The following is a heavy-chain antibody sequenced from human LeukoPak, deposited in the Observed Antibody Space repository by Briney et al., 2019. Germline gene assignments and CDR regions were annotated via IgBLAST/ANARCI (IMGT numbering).Heavy chain of an antibody. D-gene: IGHD1-26*01. CDR2: ISYSGST. Sequence: SETLSLTCTVSGGSISSYYWSWIRQPPGKGLEWIGYISYSGSTSYNPSLESRVTISVDTSKNQFSLKLSSVTAADTAVYYCAGLREGGYYYYMDVWGKGTTVTVSS. CDR3: AGLREGGYYYYMDV. V-gene: IGHV4-59*08. CDR1: GGSISSYY. J-gene: IGHJ6*03.